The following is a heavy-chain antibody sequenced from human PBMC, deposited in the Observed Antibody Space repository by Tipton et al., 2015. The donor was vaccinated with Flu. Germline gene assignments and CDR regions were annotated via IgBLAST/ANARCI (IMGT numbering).Heavy chain of an antibody. J-gene: IGHJ4*02. V-gene: IGHV3-7*01. D-gene: IGHD2-15*01. CDR2: IKQDGSEK. Sequence: SLRLSCVASGFTLSSYTMNWVRQAPGKGLEWVANIKQDGSEKYYVDSVKGRFTISRDNAKNSLYLQMNSLRAEDTAVYYCVREIGGGNCYWGQGTLVTVSS. CDR1: GFTLSSYT. CDR3: VREIGGGNCY.